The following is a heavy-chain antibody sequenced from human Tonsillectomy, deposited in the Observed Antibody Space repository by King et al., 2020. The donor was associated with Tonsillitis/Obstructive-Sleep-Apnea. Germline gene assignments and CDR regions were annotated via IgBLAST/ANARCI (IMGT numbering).Heavy chain of an antibody. CDR2: IRSQANSYAT. CDR3: TTGYGDY. CDR1: GFTFSDST. J-gene: IGHJ4*02. V-gene: IGHV3-73*01. Sequence: VQLVESGGGLVQPGGSLKLSCAASGFTFSDSTMHWVRQASGKGLEWVGRIRSQANSYATVYAASVKGRFTISRDDSKNTAYLQMNSLKTEDTAVYHCTTGYGDYWGQGTLVTVSS. D-gene: IGHD5-12*01.